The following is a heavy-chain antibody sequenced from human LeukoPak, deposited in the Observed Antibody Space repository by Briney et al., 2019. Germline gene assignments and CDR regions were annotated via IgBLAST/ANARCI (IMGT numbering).Heavy chain of an antibody. D-gene: IGHD5-12*01. V-gene: IGHV3-11*01. CDR3: ARGHSGYDLDHYHFPVCLDY. J-gene: IGHJ4*02. Sequence: GGSLRLSCAASGFTFSDYYMSWIRQAPGKGLEWVSYISSSGSTIYYADSVKGRFTISRDNAKNSLYLQMNSLRAEDTAVYYCARGHSGYDLDHYHFPVCLDYWGQGTLVTVSS. CDR1: GFTFSDYY. CDR2: ISSSGSTI.